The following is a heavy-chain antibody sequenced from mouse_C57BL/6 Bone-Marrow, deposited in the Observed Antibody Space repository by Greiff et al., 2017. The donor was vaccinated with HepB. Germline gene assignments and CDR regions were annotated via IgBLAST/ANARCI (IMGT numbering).Heavy chain of an antibody. Sequence: QVQLQHSGAELVRPGASVKLSCKASGYTFTDYYINWVKQRPGQGLEWIARIYPGSGNTYYNEKFKGKATLTAEKSSSTAYMQLSSLTSEDSAVYFCARMPPEYYYGRDYWGQGTTLTVSS. CDR2: IYPGSGNT. V-gene: IGHV1-76*01. D-gene: IGHD1-1*01. CDR1: GYTFTDYY. CDR3: ARMPPEYYYGRDY. J-gene: IGHJ2*01.